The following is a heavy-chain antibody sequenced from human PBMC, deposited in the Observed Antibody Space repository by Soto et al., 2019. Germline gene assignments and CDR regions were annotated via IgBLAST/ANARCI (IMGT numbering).Heavy chain of an antibody. D-gene: IGHD6-13*01. J-gene: IGHJ5*02. CDR1: GAAMNSYH. CDR2: IHSSGST. Sequence: TLSLTCTVSGAAMNSYHWSWIRQPAGKGLEWIGHIHSSGSTNYNPSLKSRVTMSVDTSKNQFSLRLMSLTAADTAVYYCARDQGVAAAGITWFDPWGQGSLVTVSS. V-gene: IGHV4-4*07. CDR3: ARDQGVAAAGITWFDP.